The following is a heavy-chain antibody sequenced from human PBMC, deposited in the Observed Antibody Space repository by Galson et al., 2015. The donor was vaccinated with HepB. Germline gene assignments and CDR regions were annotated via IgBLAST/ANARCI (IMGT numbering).Heavy chain of an antibody. D-gene: IGHD2-2*01. J-gene: IGHJ6*02. CDR3: ARLYCSSTSCEGDYYYYGMDV. CDR2: ISYDGSNK. V-gene: IGHV3-30-3*01. Sequence: SLRLSCAASGFTFSSYAMHWVRQAPGKGLEWVAVISYDGSNKYYADSVKGRFTISRDNSKNTLYLQMNSLRAEDTAVYYCARLYCSSTSCEGDYYYYGMDVWGQGTTVTVSS. CDR1: GFTFSSYA.